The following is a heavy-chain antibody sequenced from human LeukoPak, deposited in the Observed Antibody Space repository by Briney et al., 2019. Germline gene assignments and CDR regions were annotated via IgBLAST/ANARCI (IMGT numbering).Heavy chain of an antibody. CDR2: IYFSGST. CDR1: GGSISSSSSYY. CDR3: ARAPGIGGSYRL. V-gene: IGHV4-39*01. J-gene: IGHJ4*02. D-gene: IGHD3-16*02. Sequence: KPSETLSLTCTVSGGSISSSSSYYWGWIRQPPGKGLEWIGSIYFSGSTYYNPSLKSRITISVDTSKDQFSLKLSSMTAADTAVYYCARAPGIGGSYRLWGQGTLVTVSS.